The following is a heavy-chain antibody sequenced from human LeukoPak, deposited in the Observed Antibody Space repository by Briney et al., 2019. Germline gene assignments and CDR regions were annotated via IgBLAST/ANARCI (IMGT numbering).Heavy chain of an antibody. CDR2: IYYSGST. CDR3: AGDYGSGILI. V-gene: IGHV4-59*01. J-gene: IGHJ4*02. Sequence: SETLSLTCTVSGGSISSYYWSWIRQPPGKGLEWIGYIYYSGSTNYNPSLKSRVTISVDTSKNQLSLKLSSVTAADTAVYYCAGDYGSGILIWGQGTLVTVSS. D-gene: IGHD3-10*01. CDR1: GGSISSYY.